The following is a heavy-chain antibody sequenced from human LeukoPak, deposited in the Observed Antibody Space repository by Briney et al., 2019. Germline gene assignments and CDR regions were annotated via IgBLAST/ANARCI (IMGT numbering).Heavy chain of an antibody. V-gene: IGHV3-30-3*01. CDR2: ISYDGSNK. J-gene: IGHJ4*02. CDR3: ASIGQIAVAGTGDY. CDR1: GFTFSSYA. D-gene: IGHD6-19*01. Sequence: GGSLRLSCAASGFTFSSYAMHWVRQAPGKGLEWVAVISYDGSNKHYADSVKGRFTISRDNSKNTLYLQMNSLRAEDTAVYYCASIGQIAVAGTGDYWGQGTLVTVSS.